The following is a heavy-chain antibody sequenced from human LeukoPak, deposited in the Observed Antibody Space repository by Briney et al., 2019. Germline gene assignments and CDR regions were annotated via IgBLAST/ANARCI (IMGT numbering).Heavy chain of an antibody. J-gene: IGHJ2*01. Sequence: SETLSLTCTVSGGSISSGGYYWSWIRQHPGKGLEWIGYIYYSGSTYYNPSLKSRVTISVDTSKNQFSLKLSSVTAADTAVYYCARGLSGYNPWYFDLWGRGTPVTVSS. CDR1: GGSISSGGYY. CDR3: ARGLSGYNPWYFDL. CDR2: IYYSGST. V-gene: IGHV4-31*03. D-gene: IGHD5-24*01.